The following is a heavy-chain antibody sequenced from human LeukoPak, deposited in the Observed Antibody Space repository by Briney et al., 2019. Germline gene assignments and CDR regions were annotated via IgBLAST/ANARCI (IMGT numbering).Heavy chain of an antibody. D-gene: IGHD6-25*01. CDR2: IFYTGIT. Sequence: PSETLSLTCSVSGGSISPYYWSWIRQPPGKGLEWIGYIFYTGITTYNPSLKSRVSISLDSPKNQFFLRLTSVTAAHTAMYYCARAETLAAIYFDFWGQGRLVTVSS. V-gene: IGHV4-59*01. CDR3: ARAETLAAIYFDF. CDR1: GGSISPYY. J-gene: IGHJ4*02.